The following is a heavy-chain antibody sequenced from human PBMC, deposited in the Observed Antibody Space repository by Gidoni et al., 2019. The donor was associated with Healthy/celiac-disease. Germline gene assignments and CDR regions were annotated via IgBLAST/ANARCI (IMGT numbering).Heavy chain of an antibody. CDR2: MNPNGGST. Sequence: QVQLVQSGAQVKTPGASVQVACTPPGYTFTTYDIYWVRQVTGQGLEWMGWMNPNGGSTGYAQKFQGRVTMTSNTSISTAYMGLSGLRSEDTAVYYCARGDYDFWSRWFDPWGQGTRVTVSS. CDR1: GYTFTTYD. V-gene: IGHV1-8*01. CDR3: ARGDYDFWSRWFDP. D-gene: IGHD3-3*01. J-gene: IGHJ5*02.